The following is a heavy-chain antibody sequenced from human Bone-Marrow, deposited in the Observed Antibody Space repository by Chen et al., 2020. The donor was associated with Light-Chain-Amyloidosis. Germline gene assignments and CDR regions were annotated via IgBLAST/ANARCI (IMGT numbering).Heavy chain of an antibody. V-gene: IGHV4-39*01. J-gene: IGHJ6*03. CDR2: TFHGGST. CDR1: GSSITGSRNF. D-gene: IGHD2-2*01. CDR3: VRPGVPSAPYYFYRDI. Sequence: QLHLQESGPGLVKPPETLSLTCTVSGSSITGSRNFWGWVRQAPGKGLEWIANTFHGGSTYYNPSLKSRVTISLDTFKNQFSLSLASVTAADTAIYSCVRPGVPSAPYYFYRDIWGHGTTVTVS.